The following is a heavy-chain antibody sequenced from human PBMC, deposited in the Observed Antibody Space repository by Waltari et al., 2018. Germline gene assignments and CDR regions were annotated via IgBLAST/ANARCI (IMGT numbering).Heavy chain of an antibody. CDR1: GGSISSSGSY. CDR2: ISSSGIT. J-gene: IGHJ5*02. CDR3: ARFSKSANWIDP. Sequence: QLQLQESGPGLVKPSETLSLTCTVSGGSISSSGSYWGWIRQPPGKGREWIGSISSSGITFYNTSLMSRVTISVDTSKNQFSLKLTAVIAAETAVFYCARFSKSANWIDPWGQGTLVTVSS. D-gene: IGHD3-3*02. V-gene: IGHV4-39*01.